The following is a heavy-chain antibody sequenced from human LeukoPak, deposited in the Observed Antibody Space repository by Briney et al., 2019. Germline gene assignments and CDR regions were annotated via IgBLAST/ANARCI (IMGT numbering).Heavy chain of an antibody. CDR2: VYHSGNS. Sequence: PSETLSLTCAVSGDPIASANWWNWVRQPPGKGLEWIGEVYHSGNSNYNPSLKSRVTISVDTSKNQFSLKLSSVTAADTAVYYCARYGWSGYSNNWFDPWGQGTLVTVSS. J-gene: IGHJ5*02. V-gene: IGHV4-4*02. CDR3: ARYGWSGYSNNWFDP. CDR1: GDPIASANW. D-gene: IGHD3-3*01.